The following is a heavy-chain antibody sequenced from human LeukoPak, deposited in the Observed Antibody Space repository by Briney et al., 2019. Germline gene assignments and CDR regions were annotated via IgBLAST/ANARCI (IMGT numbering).Heavy chain of an antibody. D-gene: IGHD6-13*01. CDR3: ARGRYSSSWYYYYGMDV. J-gene: IGHJ6*04. Sequence: PSETLSLTCAGYGGSFSGYYWSWIRQPPGKGLEWIGEINHSGSTNYNPSLKSRVTISVDTSKNQFSLKLSSVTAADTAVYYCARGRYSSSWYYYYGMDVWGKGTTVTVSS. V-gene: IGHV4-34*01. CDR1: GGSFSGYY. CDR2: INHSGST.